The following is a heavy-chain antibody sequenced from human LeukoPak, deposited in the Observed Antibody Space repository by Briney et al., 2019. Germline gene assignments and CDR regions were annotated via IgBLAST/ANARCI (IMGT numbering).Heavy chain of an antibody. V-gene: IGHV3-21*01. CDR3: ARVTSGYAASFDY. CDR2: ISSSSSYI. J-gene: IGHJ4*02. D-gene: IGHD5-12*01. Sequence: GGSLRLSCAASGFTFSNYSMNWVRQAPGKGLEWVSSISSSSSYIYYADSVKGRFTISRDNAKNSLYLQMNSLRAEDTAVYYCARVTSGYAASFDYWGQGTLVTVSS. CDR1: GFTFSNYS.